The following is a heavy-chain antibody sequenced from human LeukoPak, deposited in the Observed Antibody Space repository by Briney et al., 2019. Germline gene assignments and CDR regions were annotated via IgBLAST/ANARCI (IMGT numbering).Heavy chain of an antibody. CDR2: IYYSGST. D-gene: IGHD3-22*01. Sequence: SETLSLTCTVSGGSISSSSYYWGWIRQPPGKGLEWIGSIYYSGSTYYNPSLKSRVTISVDTSKNQFSLKLSSVTAADTAVYYCARRDLIYYDSSGYDGAFDIWGQGTMVTVSS. CDR3: ARRDLIYYDSSGYDGAFDI. CDR1: GGSISSSSYY. V-gene: IGHV4-39*07. J-gene: IGHJ3*02.